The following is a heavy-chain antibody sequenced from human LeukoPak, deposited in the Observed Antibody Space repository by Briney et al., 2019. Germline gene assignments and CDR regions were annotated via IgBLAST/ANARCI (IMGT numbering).Heavy chain of an antibody. D-gene: IGHD4-17*01. V-gene: IGHV1-3*04. CDR2: INTGNGNT. J-gene: IGHJ4*02. CDR1: GYTFTHYA. Sequence: GASVIVSFTASGYTFTHYAMHWVRQAPGQSLEWMGWINTGNGNTKYSQKFQGRVTMTRDTSTSTVYMELSSLRSEDTAVYYCARGTTYGDYSGYWGQGTLVTVSS. CDR3: ARGTTYGDYSGY.